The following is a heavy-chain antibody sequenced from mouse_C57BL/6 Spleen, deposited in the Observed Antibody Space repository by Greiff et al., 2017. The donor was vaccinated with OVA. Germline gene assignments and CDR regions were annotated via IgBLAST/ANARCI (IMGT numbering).Heavy chain of an antibody. Sequence: VQLQQSGPELVKPGASVKISCKASGYAFSSSWMNWVKQRPGKGLEWIGRIYPGDGDTNYNGKFKGKATLTADKSSSTAYMQLSSLTTEDSAVYFCTSSSGYGYFDYWGQGTTLTVSS. CDR1: GYAFSSSW. D-gene: IGHD1-1*02. J-gene: IGHJ2*01. CDR2: IYPGDGDT. V-gene: IGHV1-82*01. CDR3: TSSSGYGYFDY.